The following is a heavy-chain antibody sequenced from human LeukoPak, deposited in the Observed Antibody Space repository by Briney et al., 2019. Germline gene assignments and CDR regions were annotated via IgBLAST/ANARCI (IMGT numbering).Heavy chain of an antibody. J-gene: IGHJ6*02. CDR1: GFTFSSYW. CDR2: IKQDGSEK. CDR3: ACRNYDILTGYPSYYYYGMDV. D-gene: IGHD3-9*01. Sequence: GGSLRLSCAGSGFTFSSYWMSWVRQAPGKGLEWVAKIKQDGSEKYYVDFVEGRFTISRDNAKNSLYLQMNSLRAEDTAVYYCACRNYDILTGYPSYYYYGMDVWGQGTTVTVSS. V-gene: IGHV3-7*01.